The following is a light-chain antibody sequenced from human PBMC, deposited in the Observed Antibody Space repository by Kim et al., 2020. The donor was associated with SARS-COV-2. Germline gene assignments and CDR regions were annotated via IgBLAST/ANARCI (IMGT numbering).Light chain of an antibody. J-gene: IGKJ2*03. Sequence: SVSPGERATLTGRVSQSVSSYLAGYQQKPGQAPRLLIYDASNRATGIPARFSGSGSGTDFTLTISSLEPEDFAVYYCQQRSNWPYSFGQGTKLEI. CDR3: QQRSNWPYS. V-gene: IGKV3-11*01. CDR2: DAS. CDR1: QSVSSY.